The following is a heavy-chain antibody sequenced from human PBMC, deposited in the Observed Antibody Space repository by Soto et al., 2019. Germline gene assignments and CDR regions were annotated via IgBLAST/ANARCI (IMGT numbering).Heavy chain of an antibody. Sequence: EVQLVQSGAEVKHPGESLRISCMGSGYTFTDYWIGWVRQMPGQGLEWMGIIYPDDSDTRYNPSFQGQVTMSADKSINTAYLQWSSLKASDTAMYYGARQTTGTYADWFDPWGQGTLVTVSS. CDR2: IYPDDSDT. D-gene: IGHD4-17*01. V-gene: IGHV5-51*03. CDR1: GYTFTDYW. J-gene: IGHJ5*02. CDR3: ARQTTGTYADWFDP.